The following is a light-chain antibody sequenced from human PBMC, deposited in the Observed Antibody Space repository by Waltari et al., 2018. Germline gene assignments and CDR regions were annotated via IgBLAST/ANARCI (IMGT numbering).Light chain of an antibody. CDR2: EVT. J-gene: IGLJ1*01. Sequence: WCQHLPSRVPAVRISEVTKRPSGVSNRFSGSKCGNTAALTTSALQADDEAEYYCCSDAGSGTYVFGTGTKLTV. CDR3: CSDAGSGTYV. V-gene: IGLV2-23*02.